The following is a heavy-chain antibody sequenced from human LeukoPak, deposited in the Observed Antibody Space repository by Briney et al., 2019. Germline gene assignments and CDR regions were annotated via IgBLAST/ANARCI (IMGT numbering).Heavy chain of an antibody. CDR1: GFTFDDYA. J-gene: IGHJ4*02. CDR2: ISWNSGSI. D-gene: IGHD3-10*01. CDR3: AKDIGGMVRGVIINPIFDY. V-gene: IGHV3-9*01. Sequence: PGRSLRLSCAASGFTFDDYAMHWVRQAPGKGLEWVSGISWNSGSIGYADSVKGRFTISRDNAKNSLYLQMNSLRAEDTALYYCAKDIGGMVRGVIINPIFDYWGQGTLVTVSS.